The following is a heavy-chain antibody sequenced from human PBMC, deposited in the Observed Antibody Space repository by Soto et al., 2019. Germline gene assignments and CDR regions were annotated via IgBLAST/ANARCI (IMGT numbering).Heavy chain of an antibody. CDR3: ARAPVRMMNALRYCYGMDV. Sequence: QVQLQESGPGLVKPSETLSFTCNVSGGSISSGGYYWSWIRQLPGKGLEWIGYIYHRGGNYSNPALKRRITISVDTSKKLCALKMTFLTAADTAVYFCARAPVRMMNALRYCYGMDVWGQGTTVTVSS. D-gene: IGHD2-8*01. V-gene: IGHV4-31*02. J-gene: IGHJ6*02. CDR1: GGSISSGGYY. CDR2: IYHRGGN.